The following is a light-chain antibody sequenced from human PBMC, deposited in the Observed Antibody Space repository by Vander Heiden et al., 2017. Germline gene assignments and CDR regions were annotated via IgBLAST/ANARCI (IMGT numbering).Light chain of an antibody. V-gene: IGKV1-9*01. CDR3: QQLNSYPLT. CDR1: QGISSY. Sequence: HSTHAPSFLSASVGDRVTITCRASQGISSYLAWYQQKPGKAPKLLIYAASTLQSGVPSRFSGSGSGTEFTLTISSLQPEDFATYYCQQLNSYPLTFGGGTKVEIK. CDR2: AAS. J-gene: IGKJ4*01.